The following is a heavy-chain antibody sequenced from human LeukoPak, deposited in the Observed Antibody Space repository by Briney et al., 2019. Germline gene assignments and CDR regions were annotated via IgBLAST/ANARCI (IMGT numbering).Heavy chain of an antibody. D-gene: IGHD3-3*01. CDR1: GYTFTSYD. CDR3: ARTDFWSREGGFFDP. J-gene: IGHJ5*02. V-gene: IGHV1-8*01. Sequence: GASVKVSCKASGYTFTSYDINWVRQATGQGLEWMGWMNPNSGNTGYAQKFQGRVTITRDTSASTAYMELSSLRSEDTAVYYCARTDFWSREGGFFDPWGQGTLVTVSS. CDR2: MNPNSGNT.